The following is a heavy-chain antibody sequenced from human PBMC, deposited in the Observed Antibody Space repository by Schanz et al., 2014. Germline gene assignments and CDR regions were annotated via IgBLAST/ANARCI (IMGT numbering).Heavy chain of an antibody. CDR3: VRDELLWFGEVLSLDY. Sequence: EVQLLESGGGLVQPGGSLRLSCAASGFTFTNYAMTWVRQAPGKGLEWVSGISGSGGSTYDADSVKGRFTISRDNSNKTVDLQMNSLRAEDTALYYCVRDELLWFGEVLSLDYWGQGTLVTVSS. CDR1: GFTFTNYA. J-gene: IGHJ4*02. CDR2: ISGSGGST. V-gene: IGHV3-23*01. D-gene: IGHD3-10*01.